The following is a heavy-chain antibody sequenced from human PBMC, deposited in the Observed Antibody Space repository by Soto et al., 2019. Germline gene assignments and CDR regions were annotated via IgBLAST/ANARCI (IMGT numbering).Heavy chain of an antibody. V-gene: IGHV3-23*01. D-gene: IGHD2-8*01. CDR2: ISGSGGST. J-gene: IGHJ6*02. Sequence: GGSLGLSCAASGCTFSSYAMSWVRQATGKGLEWVSAISGSGGSTYYADSVKGRFTISRDNSKSTLYLQMNSLRAEDTAVYYCAERTNPDYYYYYGMDVWGQGTTVTVSS. CDR3: AERTNPDYYYYYGMDV. CDR1: GCTFSSYA.